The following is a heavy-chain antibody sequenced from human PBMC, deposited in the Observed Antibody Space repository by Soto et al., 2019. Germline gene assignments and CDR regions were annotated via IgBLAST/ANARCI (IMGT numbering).Heavy chain of an antibody. D-gene: IGHD3-22*01. Sequence: EVQLVESGGGLVQPGGSLRLSCAASGFTVSSNYMSWVRQAPGKGLEWVSVIYSGGSTYYADSVKGRFTISRDNSKYTLYHQMNSLRAEDTAVYYCARANYYDTWGQGTLVTVSS. CDR3: ARANYYDT. V-gene: IGHV3-66*01. J-gene: IGHJ4*02. CDR2: IYSGGST. CDR1: GFTVSSNY.